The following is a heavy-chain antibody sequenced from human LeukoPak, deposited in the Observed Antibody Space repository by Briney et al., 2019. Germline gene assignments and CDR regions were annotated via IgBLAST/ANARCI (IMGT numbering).Heavy chain of an antibody. J-gene: IGHJ4*02. V-gene: IGHV3-11*01. CDR2: ISNSGTTI. Sequence: GGSLRLSCAVSGFTFSDYYMNWVRQAPGKGLEWLSYISNSGTTIYYADSVKGRFTISRDNAKNSLYLQMNSLTAEDAAIYYCARDGGIGWSLDFWGQGTLVTVSS. CDR1: GFTFSDYY. D-gene: IGHD6-19*01. CDR3: ARDGGIGWSLDF.